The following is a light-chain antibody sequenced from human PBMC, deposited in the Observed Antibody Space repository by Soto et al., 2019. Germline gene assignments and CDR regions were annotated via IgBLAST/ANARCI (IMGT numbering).Light chain of an antibody. CDR1: QSVSSNF. J-gene: IGKJ2*01. CDR3: QHYGSSTYT. Sequence: EIVLTQSPGTLSLSPGERATLSCRASQSVSSNFLAWYQQKPGQAPRLLFYGASSRSTGIPDRFSGSGSGTDFTLTISRLEPEDFAVYYCQHYGSSTYTFGQGTKLEI. CDR2: GAS. V-gene: IGKV3-20*01.